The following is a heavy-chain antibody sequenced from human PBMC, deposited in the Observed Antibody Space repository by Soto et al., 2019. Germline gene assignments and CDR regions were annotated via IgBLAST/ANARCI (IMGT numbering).Heavy chain of an antibody. CDR3: ARDRVLRGNAYYYGMDV. CDR2: IIPMFSAP. CDR1: VDTFSSFA. D-gene: IGHD2-8*02. J-gene: IGHJ6*02. Sequence: QVLLVQSGAEVKKPGSSVKVSCKTSVDTFSSFAISWVRLVPGQGLEWMGVIIPMFSAPTYAQNFQGRVSITADESTRTAYMELSSLRSEDTAIYYCARDRVLRGNAYYYGMDVWGQGTTVTVSS. V-gene: IGHV1-69*12.